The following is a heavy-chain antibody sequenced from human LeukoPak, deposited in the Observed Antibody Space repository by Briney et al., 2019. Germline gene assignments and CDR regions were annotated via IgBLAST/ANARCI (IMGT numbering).Heavy chain of an antibody. CDR2: IKQDGSEK. CDR3: ARDGPPEGGIPDAFDI. D-gene: IGHD3-16*01. CDR1: GFTFSSYW. V-gene: IGHV3-7*01. Sequence: PGGSLRLSCAASGFTFSSYWMSWVRQAPGKGLEWVANIKQDGSEKYYVDSVKGRFTISRDNAKNSLYLQMNSLRAEDTAVYYCARDGPPEGGIPDAFDIWGQGTMVTVSS. J-gene: IGHJ3*02.